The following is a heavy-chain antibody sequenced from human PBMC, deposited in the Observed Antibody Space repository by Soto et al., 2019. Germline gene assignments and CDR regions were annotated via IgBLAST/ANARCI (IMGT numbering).Heavy chain of an antibody. CDR3: AHGSCTSADCYPNPYLDY. CDR2: IYWDGDE. V-gene: IGHV2-5*02. CDR1: GFSLSTSAEG. J-gene: IGHJ4*02. D-gene: IGHD2-2*01. Sequence: QITLKESGPTLVKPTQTLTLTCTFSGFSLSTSAEGVGWIRQPPGKALEWLALIYWDGDERYSPSLKSRLTITKETSKNQVVLTMTHMDPADTATYSCAHGSCTSADCYPNPYLDYWGQGLLVTVS.